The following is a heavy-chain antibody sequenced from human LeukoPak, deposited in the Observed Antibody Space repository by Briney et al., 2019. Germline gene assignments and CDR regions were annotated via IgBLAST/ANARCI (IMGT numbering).Heavy chain of an antibody. V-gene: IGHV4-61*02. Sequence: SQTLSLTCTVSGGSISSGSYYWSWIRQPAGKGLEGIGRIYTSGSTNYNPSLKSRVTMSVDTSKNQFSLKLSSVTAADTAVYYCARALRDGDYPYYYYYMDVWGKGTTVTISS. D-gene: IGHD4-17*01. J-gene: IGHJ6*03. CDR2: IYTSGST. CDR1: GGSISSGSYY. CDR3: ARALRDGDYPYYYYYMDV.